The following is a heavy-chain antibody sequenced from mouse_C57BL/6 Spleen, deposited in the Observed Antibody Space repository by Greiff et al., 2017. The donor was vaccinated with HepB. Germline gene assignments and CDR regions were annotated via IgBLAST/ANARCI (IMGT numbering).Heavy chain of an antibody. CDR2: INPNNGGT. D-gene: IGHD2-12*01. CDR1: GYTFTDYN. V-gene: IGHV1-18*01. CDR3: ARRRSYYPYDY. J-gene: IGHJ4*01. Sequence: LVEPGASVKIPCKAYGYTFTDYNMDWVKQSHGKSLEWIGDINPNNGGTIYNQKFKGKATLTVDKSSSTAYMELRSLTSEDTAVDYCARRRSYYPYDYWGQGTSVTVSS.